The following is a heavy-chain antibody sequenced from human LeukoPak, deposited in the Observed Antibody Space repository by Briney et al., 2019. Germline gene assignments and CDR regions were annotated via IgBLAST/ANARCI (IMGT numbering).Heavy chain of an antibody. Sequence: ASVKVSCKASGYTFNRYAIHWVRQAPGQRLEWMGWINTGNGKTEYSQKFQGRVTIARDTSASTAYMELSNLRSEDTAVYYCARADSSGWSQDYWGQGTLVTVSS. CDR1: GYTFNRYA. CDR3: ARADSSGWSQDY. CDR2: INTGNGKT. D-gene: IGHD6-19*01. J-gene: IGHJ4*02. V-gene: IGHV1-3*04.